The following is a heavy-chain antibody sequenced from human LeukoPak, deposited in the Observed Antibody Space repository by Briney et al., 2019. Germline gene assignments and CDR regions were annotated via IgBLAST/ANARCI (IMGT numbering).Heavy chain of an antibody. CDR1: GGSFSGYY. J-gene: IGHJ6*02. CDR3: AKENRVYYYYYGMDV. CDR2: INHSGST. Sequence: SETLSLTCAVYGGSFSGYYWSWIRQPPGKGLEWIGEINHSGSTNYNPSLKSRVTISVDTSKNQFSLKLSSVTAADTAVYYCAKENRVYYYYYGMDVGGQGTTVTV. V-gene: IGHV4-34*01.